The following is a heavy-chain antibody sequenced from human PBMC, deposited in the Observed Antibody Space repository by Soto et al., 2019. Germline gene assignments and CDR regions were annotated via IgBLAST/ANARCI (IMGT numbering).Heavy chain of an antibody. CDR1: GGAIDSGGYY. J-gene: IGHJ6*02. CDR2: IYYSGST. Sequence: PSEILSLTCNVSGGAIDSGGYYWCWIRQHPGKGLEWIGYIYYSGSTYYNPSLKSRVSISIDTSKNQFSLELISVTAADTAVYYCARVGTSYARRGLDVWGQGTTVTAP. D-gene: IGHD7-27*01. V-gene: IGHV4-31*03. CDR3: ARVGTSYARRGLDV.